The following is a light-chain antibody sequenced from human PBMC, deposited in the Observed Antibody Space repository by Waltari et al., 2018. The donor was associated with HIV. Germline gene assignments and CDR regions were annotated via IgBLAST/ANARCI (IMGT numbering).Light chain of an antibody. CDR3: QQRSNWPPLT. CDR1: QSIGTS. Sequence: EIVLTQSPATLSVSAGDRATLACRASQSIGTSLAGYQQQPGQAPSLIIYDASRGAIGIPASFSGSVSGPDFTLTISNVEPEDFAVYYCQQRSNWPPLTFGGGTKVEIK. CDR2: DAS. J-gene: IGKJ4*01. V-gene: IGKV3-11*01.